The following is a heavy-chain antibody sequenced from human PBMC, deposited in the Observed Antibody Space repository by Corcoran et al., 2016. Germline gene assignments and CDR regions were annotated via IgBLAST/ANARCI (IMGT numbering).Heavy chain of an antibody. CDR3: ARDYCSSANCYTWWLDT. Sequence: QVQLVQSGTEVKKPGASVKVSCKASGYTFTIYGISWVRQAPGQGLEWMGWINTYNGDTKYARKLQGRVTVTTDTSTTTTYMELRSLRSDDTAVYYCARDYCSSANCYTWWLDTWGQGTLVTVSS. V-gene: IGHV1-18*01. J-gene: IGHJ5*02. CDR1: GYTFTIYG. CDR2: INTYNGDT. D-gene: IGHD2-2*02.